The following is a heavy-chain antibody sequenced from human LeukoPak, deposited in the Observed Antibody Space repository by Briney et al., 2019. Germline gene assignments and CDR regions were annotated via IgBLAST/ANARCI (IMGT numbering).Heavy chain of an antibody. J-gene: IGHJ4*02. CDR1: VFTLRISY. CDR2: IKEDGSET. D-gene: IGHD1-14*01. V-gene: IGHV3-7*01. Sequence: GGSLRLSCAASVFTLRISYISWVRQTPGKGLEWLANIKEDGSETYYVDSVKGRFTISRDNAKNSLNLQMHSLRAEDTAVYYCPRVYNSESKEYRPFVYWGQGTLVTVSS. CDR3: PRVYNSESKEYRPFVY.